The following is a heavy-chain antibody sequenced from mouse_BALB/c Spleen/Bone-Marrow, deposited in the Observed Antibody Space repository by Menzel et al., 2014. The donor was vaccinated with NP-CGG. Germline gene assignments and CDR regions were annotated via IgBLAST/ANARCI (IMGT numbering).Heavy chain of an antibody. J-gene: IGHJ2*01. CDR1: GYSITGGYY. Sequence: EVQLQESGPGLVKPSQSLSLTCSVTGYSITGGYYWNWIRQFPGNKLEWMGYISYDGSNNYNPSLKNRISITRDTSKNQFFLKLNSVTTEDTATYYCARDWDGYYFDYWGQGTTLTVSS. V-gene: IGHV3-6*02. D-gene: IGHD2-3*01. CDR3: ARDWDGYYFDY. CDR2: ISYDGSN.